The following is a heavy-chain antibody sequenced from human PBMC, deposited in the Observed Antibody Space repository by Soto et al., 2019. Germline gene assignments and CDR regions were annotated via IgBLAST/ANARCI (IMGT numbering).Heavy chain of an antibody. J-gene: IGHJ4*02. CDR2: IYYSGST. D-gene: IGHD3-16*01. CDR1: GGSISRGGYY. V-gene: IGHV4-31*02. CDR3: GKFLIAAPAYFAY. Sequence: TLSLTCTVSGGSISRGGYYWSWIRQHPGKGLEWIGYIYYSGSTYYNPSLKSRVTISVDTSKNQFSLKLSSVTAADTAVYYCGKFLIAAPAYFAYWGQGPLVTVSS.